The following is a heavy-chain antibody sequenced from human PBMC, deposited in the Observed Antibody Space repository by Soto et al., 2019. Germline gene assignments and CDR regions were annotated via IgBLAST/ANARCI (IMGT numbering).Heavy chain of an antibody. V-gene: IGHV2-5*02. CDR3: AHRRIGVSQWNYGDFDY. CDR1: GFSLSTSGVG. Sequence: QITLKESGPTLVKPTQTLTLTCTFSGFSLSTSGVGVGWIRQPPGKALEGLGIIYWDDDKRYSPSLRSRLTISKDTSKNQVGLIMTNVDPEDTATYFCAHRRIGVSQWNYGDFDYWGQGILVTVSS. CDR2: IYWDDDK. J-gene: IGHJ4*02. D-gene: IGHD3-3*01.